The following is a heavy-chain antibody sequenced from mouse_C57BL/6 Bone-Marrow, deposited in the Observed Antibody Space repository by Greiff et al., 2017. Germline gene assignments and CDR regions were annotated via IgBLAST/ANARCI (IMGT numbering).Heavy chain of an antibody. J-gene: IGHJ1*03. D-gene: IGHD2-4*01. CDR3: AKCDYEEHGYFDV. Sequence: VQLQQSGAELVRPGASVKLSCKASGYTFTDYYINWVKQRPGQGLEWIAGIYPGSGNTYNNEKFKGKATLTAETSSSTAYMQLSSLTSEDSAVYFGAKCDYEEHGYFDVWGTGTTITVTS. V-gene: IGHV1-76*01. CDR1: GYTFTDYY. CDR2: IYPGSGNT.